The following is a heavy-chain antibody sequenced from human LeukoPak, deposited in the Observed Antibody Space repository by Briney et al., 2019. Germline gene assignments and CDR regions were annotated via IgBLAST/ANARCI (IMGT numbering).Heavy chain of an antibody. CDR1: GGSISSSSFY. V-gene: IGHV4-39*01. CDR2: INYGGST. D-gene: IGHD3-9*01. Sequence: PSETLSLTCTISGGSISSSSFYWGWIRQPPGKGLEWIGSINYGGSTSYNPSLKNRVTVPLDTSKTQFSLRLSSVTAADTAVYYCARVLRYFDWPCDYWGQGTLVTVSS. CDR3: ARVLRYFDWPCDY. J-gene: IGHJ4*02.